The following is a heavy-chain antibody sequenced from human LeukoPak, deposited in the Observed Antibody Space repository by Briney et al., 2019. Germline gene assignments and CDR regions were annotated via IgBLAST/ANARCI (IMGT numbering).Heavy chain of an antibody. CDR3: ARASSGWYYFDY. Sequence: GGSLRLSCAASGFTFSSYAMHWVRQAPGKGLEWVAVISYDGSNKYYADSVKGRFTISRDNSKNTLYLQMNSLRAEDTAVYYCARASSGWYYFDYWGQGTLVTVSS. CDR2: ISYDGSNK. D-gene: IGHD6-19*01. CDR1: GFTFSSYA. J-gene: IGHJ4*02. V-gene: IGHV3-30-3*01.